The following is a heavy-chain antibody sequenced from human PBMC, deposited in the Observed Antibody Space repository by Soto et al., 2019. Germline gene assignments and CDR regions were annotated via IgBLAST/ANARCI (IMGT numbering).Heavy chain of an antibody. J-gene: IGHJ5*02. CDR2: IYYSGST. Sequence: SETLSLTCTVSGGSINSSSYFWGWVRQPPGKGLEWIGSIYYSGSTYYNPSLRSRVTISVDTSKNQFSLKLSSVTAADTAVFYCARHYSSGSRNWFDPWGQGTLVTVSS. CDR1: GGSINSSSYF. CDR3: ARHYSSGSRNWFDP. V-gene: IGHV4-39*01. D-gene: IGHD6-19*01.